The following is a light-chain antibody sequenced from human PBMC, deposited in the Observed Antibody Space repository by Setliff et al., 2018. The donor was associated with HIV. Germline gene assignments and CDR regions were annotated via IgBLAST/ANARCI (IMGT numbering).Light chain of an antibody. V-gene: IGLV2-14*03. CDR1: SSDVGAYNY. CDR3: SSYTSSYTFV. Sequence: LTQPASVSGSPGQSITISCTGASSDVGAYNYVSWYQQHPGKAPKLMIYDVSNRPSGVSNRFSGSKSGNTASLTISGLQAEDEADYYCSSYTSSYTFVFGTGTKVTVL. J-gene: IGLJ1*01. CDR2: DVS.